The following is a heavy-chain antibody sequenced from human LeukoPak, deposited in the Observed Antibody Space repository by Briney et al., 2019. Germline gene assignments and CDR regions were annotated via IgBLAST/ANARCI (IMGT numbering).Heavy chain of an antibody. V-gene: IGHV4-59*01. CDR1: GGSTSGFF. J-gene: IGHJ6*02. D-gene: IGHD3-10*01. CDR2: IYYSGSST. Sequence: PSETLSLTCTVSGGSTSGFFWTWIRQPPGRELEWIGSIYYSGSSTKYNPSLKSRVTISVDTSKSQFSLNLNSATAADTAVYYCARTSRHFYGSGTNLTPWPAGMDVWGQGTTVTVSS. CDR3: ARTSRHFYGSGTNLTPWPAGMDV.